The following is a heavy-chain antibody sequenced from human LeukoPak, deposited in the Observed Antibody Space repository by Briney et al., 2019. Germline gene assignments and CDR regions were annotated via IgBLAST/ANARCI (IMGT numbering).Heavy chain of an antibody. Sequence: GASVKVSCKASGYTFTGYYMHWVRQAPGQGLEWMGWINPNSGGTNYAQKFQGRVTMTRDTSISTAYMELRSLRSDDTAVYYCARGDRQRYSSSWSWLDWGQGTLVTVSS. CDR2: INPNSGGT. V-gene: IGHV1-2*02. CDR1: GYTFTGYY. CDR3: ARGDRQRYSSSWSWLD. J-gene: IGHJ4*02. D-gene: IGHD6-13*01.